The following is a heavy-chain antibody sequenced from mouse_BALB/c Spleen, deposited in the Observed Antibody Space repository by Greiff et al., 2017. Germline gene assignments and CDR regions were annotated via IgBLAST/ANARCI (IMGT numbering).Heavy chain of an antibody. CDR2: ISSGGSYT. CDR1: GFTFSSYG. CDR3: ARGPYDFYDMDY. J-gene: IGHJ4*01. V-gene: IGHV5-6*02. Sequence: DVKLQESGGDLVKPGGSLKLSCAASGFTFSSYGMSWVRQTPDKRLEWVATISSGGSYTYYPDSVKGRFTISRANAKNTLYLQMSSLKSEDTAMYYSARGPYDFYDMDYWGQGTSVTVSS.